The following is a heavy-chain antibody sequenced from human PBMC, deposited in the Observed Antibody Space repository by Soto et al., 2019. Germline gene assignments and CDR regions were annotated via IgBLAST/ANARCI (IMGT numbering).Heavy chain of an antibody. Sequence: PGESLKISCKASGYIFNNHWIGWVRQMPGKGLEWMGIIFPSDSDTRYSPSFQGQVTISADKSITTAYLQWSSLKASDTAKYYCASHSLIVSPLYVLDVWGQGTTVTVSS. CDR1: GYIFNNHW. V-gene: IGHV5-51*01. CDR2: IFPSDSDT. CDR3: ASHSLIVSPLYVLDV. D-gene: IGHD1-26*01. J-gene: IGHJ6*02.